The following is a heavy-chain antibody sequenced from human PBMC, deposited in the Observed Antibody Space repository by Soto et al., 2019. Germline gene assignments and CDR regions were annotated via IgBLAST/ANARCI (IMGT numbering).Heavy chain of an antibody. CDR2: IIPIFGTA. CDR3: ARGYCTNGVCYWGYYYGMDV. V-gene: IGHV1-69*01. D-gene: IGHD2-8*01. CDR1: GGTFSSYA. Sequence: QVQLVQSGAEVKKPGSSVKVSCKASGGTFSSYAISWVRQAPGQGLAWMGGIIPIFGTANYAQKFQGRVTITADEYTSTAYMELSSLRSEDTAVYYCARGYCTNGVCYWGYYYGMDVWGQGTTVTVSS. J-gene: IGHJ6*02.